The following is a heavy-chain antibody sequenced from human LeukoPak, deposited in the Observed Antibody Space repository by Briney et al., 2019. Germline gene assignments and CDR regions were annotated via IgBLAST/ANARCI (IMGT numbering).Heavy chain of an antibody. CDR3: ASGYSDFAPFDY. CDR2: IYYSGST. J-gene: IGHJ4*02. V-gene: IGHV4-31*03. CDR1: GGSISSGGYY. D-gene: IGHD5-12*01. Sequence: SETLSLTCTVSGGSISSGGYYWCWIRQHPGKGLEWIGYIYYSGSTYYNPSLKSRVNISVDTSKNQFSLKLSSVAPADTAVYYCASGYSDFAPFDYWGQGTLVTVSS.